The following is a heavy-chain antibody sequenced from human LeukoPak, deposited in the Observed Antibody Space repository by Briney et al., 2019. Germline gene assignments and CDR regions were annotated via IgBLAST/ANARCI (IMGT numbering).Heavy chain of an antibody. CDR1: GFTFSSYS. Sequence: PGGSLRLSCAASGFTFSSYSMNWVRQAPGRGLEWVSSISSSSSYIYYADSVKGRFTISRDNAKNSLYLQMNSLRAEDTAVYYCAREGSYCTNGVCYTDFDYWGQGTLVTVSS. D-gene: IGHD2-8*01. CDR3: AREGSYCTNGVCYTDFDY. CDR2: ISSSSSYI. V-gene: IGHV3-21*01. J-gene: IGHJ4*02.